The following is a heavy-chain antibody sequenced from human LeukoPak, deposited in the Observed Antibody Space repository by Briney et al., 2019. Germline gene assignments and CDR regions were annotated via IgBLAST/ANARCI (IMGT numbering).Heavy chain of an antibody. V-gene: IGHV3-30*18. Sequence: PGRSLRLSCAASGFTFSSYGMHWVRQAPGKGLEWVAVISYDGSNKYYADSVKGRFTISRDNSKNTLYLQMNSLRAEDTAVYYCAKAPEQWLFRSWYFDYWGQGTLVTVSS. CDR2: ISYDGSNK. D-gene: IGHD6-19*01. CDR1: GFTFSSYG. CDR3: AKAPEQWLFRSWYFDY. J-gene: IGHJ4*02.